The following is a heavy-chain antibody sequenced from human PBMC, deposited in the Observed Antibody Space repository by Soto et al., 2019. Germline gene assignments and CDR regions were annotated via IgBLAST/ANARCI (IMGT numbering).Heavy chain of an antibody. Sequence: QVQLGQSGAEMKRPGASVRVSCKASGYTFNSYGINWVRQAPGRGLEWVGWVSTHTGNTHYAQNFQARVSMPTDKSATTSYLELRSLRSDDTAIYYCATGLDVVPVGNLGYGGQGTRVTVSS. V-gene: IGHV1-18*01. CDR1: GYTFNSYG. CDR3: ATGLDVVPVGNLGY. CDR2: VSTHTGNT. D-gene: IGHD2-8*02. J-gene: IGHJ4*02.